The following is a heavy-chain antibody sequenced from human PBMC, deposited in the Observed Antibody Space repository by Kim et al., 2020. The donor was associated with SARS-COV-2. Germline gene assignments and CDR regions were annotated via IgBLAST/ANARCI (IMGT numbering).Heavy chain of an antibody. CDR3: ARDLVHTGFDY. J-gene: IGHJ4*02. V-gene: IGHV1-3*01. Sequence: NTMFSQQFQGRVTLSRDTSANSASMELSSLGAEDTAVYYCARDLVHTGFDYWGQETLVAVSS. D-gene: IGHD2-8*02. CDR2: NT.